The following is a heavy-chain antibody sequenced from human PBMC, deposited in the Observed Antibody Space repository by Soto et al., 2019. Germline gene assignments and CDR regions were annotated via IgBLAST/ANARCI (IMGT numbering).Heavy chain of an antibody. D-gene: IGHD3-22*01. Sequence: ASVKVSCKASGYTFTGYYMHWVRQAPGQGLEWMGWINPNSGGTNYAQKFQGWVTMTRDTSIGTAYMELSRLRSDDTAVYYCARAYYDSSGYYHYFDYWGQGTLVTVSS. CDR3: ARAYYDSSGYYHYFDY. J-gene: IGHJ4*02. V-gene: IGHV1-2*04. CDR1: GYTFTGYY. CDR2: INPNSGGT.